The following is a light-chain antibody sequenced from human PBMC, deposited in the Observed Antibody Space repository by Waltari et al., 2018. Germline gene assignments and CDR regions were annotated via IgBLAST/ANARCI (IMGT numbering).Light chain of an antibody. CDR2: GAS. Sequence: EIVMTQSPATLSVSPGERATLSCRASQSVRNNLAWYQQKPGQAPRLLIYGASTRATGIPARFSGSGSGTEFTLTISSLHSEDFAVYYCQQYNNWPGTFGQGTKVEIK. CDR3: QQYNNWPGT. J-gene: IGKJ1*01. V-gene: IGKV3-15*01. CDR1: QSVRNN.